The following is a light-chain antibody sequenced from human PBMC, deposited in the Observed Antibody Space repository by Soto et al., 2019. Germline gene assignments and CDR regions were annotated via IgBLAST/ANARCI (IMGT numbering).Light chain of an antibody. Sequence: AIQLWKSPSSLSASVGDRVTITCRASQGISSALAWYQQKPGKAPKLLIYDASSLESGVPSRFSGSGSGTDVTLAISSLQPEDFATYYCQQFNSFPYTFGQGTKLEIK. CDR2: DAS. CDR1: QGISSA. V-gene: IGKV1-13*02. J-gene: IGKJ2*01. CDR3: QQFNSFPYT.